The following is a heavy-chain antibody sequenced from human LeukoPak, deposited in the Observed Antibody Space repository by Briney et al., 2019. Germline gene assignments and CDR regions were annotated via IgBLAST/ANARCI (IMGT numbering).Heavy chain of an antibody. CDR2: IKQDGSEK. V-gene: IGHV3-7*01. CDR1: GFTFSSYW. J-gene: IGHJ3*02. CDR3: ARDRLWGRNWNDANSDAFDI. Sequence: GGSLRLSCAASGFTFSSYWMSWVRQAPGKGLEWVANIKQDGSEKYYVDSVKGRFTISRDNAKNSLYLQMNSLRAEDTAVYYCARDRLWGRNWNDANSDAFDIWGQGTMVTVSS. D-gene: IGHD1-20*01.